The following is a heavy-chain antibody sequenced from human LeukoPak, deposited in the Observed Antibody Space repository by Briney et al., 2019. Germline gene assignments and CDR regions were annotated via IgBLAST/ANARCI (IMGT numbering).Heavy chain of an antibody. J-gene: IGHJ4*02. CDR2: IIPIFGTA. D-gene: IGHD3-22*01. CDR3: ARDEGGYYHPLYYFDY. Sequence: SVKVSCKASGGTFSSYAISWVRQAAGHELEWMGGIIPIFGTANYAQKFQGRVTITADESTSTAYMELSSLRSEDTAVYYCARDEGGYYHPLYYFDYSGQGTLVTVSS. CDR1: GGTFSSYA. V-gene: IGHV1-69*13.